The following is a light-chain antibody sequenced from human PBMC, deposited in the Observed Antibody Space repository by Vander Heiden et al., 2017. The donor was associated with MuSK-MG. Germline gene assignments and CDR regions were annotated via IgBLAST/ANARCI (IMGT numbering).Light chain of an antibody. CDR3: QSADTSGKVLV. J-gene: IGLJ2*01. V-gene: IGLV3-25*03. CDR2: QDT. Sequence: GQTARIPCSGDTLPKQFAYWYYQKPRQAPILLIYQDTDRPSGIPDRFSGSSSGTKVTLTIRGVQAEDEGDYYCQSADTSGKVLVFGGGTRLTVL. CDR1: TLPKQF.